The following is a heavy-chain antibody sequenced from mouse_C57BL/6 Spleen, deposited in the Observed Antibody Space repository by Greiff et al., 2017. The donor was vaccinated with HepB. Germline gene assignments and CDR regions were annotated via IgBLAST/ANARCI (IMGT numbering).Heavy chain of an antibody. V-gene: IGHV5-16*01. CDR2: INYDGSST. Sequence: EVMLVESEGGLVQPGSSMKLSCTASGFTFSDYYMAWVRQVPEKGLEWVANINYDGSSTYYLDSLKSRFIISRDNAKNILYLQMSSLKSEDTATYYCSRTYYDYDGVFDYWGQGTTLTVSS. CDR3: SRTYYDYDGVFDY. J-gene: IGHJ2*01. CDR1: GFTFSDYY. D-gene: IGHD2-4*01.